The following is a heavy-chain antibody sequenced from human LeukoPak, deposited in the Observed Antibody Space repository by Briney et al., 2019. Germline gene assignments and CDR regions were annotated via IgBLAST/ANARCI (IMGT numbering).Heavy chain of an antibody. J-gene: IGHJ4*02. CDR3: ARVDSSSGYYYPIDY. Sequence: GASVKVSCKASGGTFSSYAISWVRQAPGQGLEWMGGIIPIFGTANYAQKFQGRVTMTRDTSISTAYMELSRLRSDDTAVYYCARVDSSSGYYYPIDYWGQGTLVTVSS. V-gene: IGHV1-69*05. D-gene: IGHD3-22*01. CDR1: GGTFSSYA. CDR2: IIPIFGTA.